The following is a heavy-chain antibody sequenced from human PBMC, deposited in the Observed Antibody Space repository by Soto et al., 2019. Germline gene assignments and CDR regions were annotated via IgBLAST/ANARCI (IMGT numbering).Heavy chain of an antibody. CDR3: ARALVYGGKGKYFDY. CDR1: GFTFSSYD. V-gene: IGHV3-13*01. CDR2: IGTAGDT. D-gene: IGHD4-17*01. J-gene: IGHJ4*02. Sequence: GGSLRLSCAASGFTFSSYDMHWVRQATGKGLEWVSAIGTAGDTYYPGSVKGRFTISRENAKNSLYLQMNSLRAGDTAVYYCARALVYGGKGKYFDYWGQGTLVTVSS.